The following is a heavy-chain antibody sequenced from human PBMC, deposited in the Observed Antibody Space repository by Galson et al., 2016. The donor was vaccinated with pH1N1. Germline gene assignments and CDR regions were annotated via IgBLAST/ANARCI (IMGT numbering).Heavy chain of an antibody. V-gene: IGHV3-48*01. CDR1: GFTFSSYN. J-gene: IGHJ4*02. Sequence: SLRLSCATSGFTFSSYNMNWVRQAPGKGLEWVAYISSGSTTIYYADSVRGRFTISRDEAKKSLYLQLSSLSVEDTAVYFCARGNGGYAHFDSWGQGTMVTVPS. D-gene: IGHD5-12*01. CDR3: ARGNGGYAHFDS. CDR2: ISSGSTTI.